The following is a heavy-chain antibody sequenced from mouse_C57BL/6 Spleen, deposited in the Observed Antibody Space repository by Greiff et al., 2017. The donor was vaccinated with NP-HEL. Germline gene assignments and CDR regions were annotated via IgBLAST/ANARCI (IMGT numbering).Heavy chain of an antibody. CDR3: AREDDGYYSSYFDV. CDR2: IYPGSGST. Sequence: QVQLQQSGAELVKPGASVKMSCKASGYTFTSYWITWVQQRPGQGLEWIGDIYPGSGSTNYNEKFKSKATLTVDTASSTAYMQLSSLTSEDSAVYYCAREDDGYYSSYFDVWGTGTTVTVSS. J-gene: IGHJ1*03. V-gene: IGHV1-55*01. CDR1: GYTFTSYW. D-gene: IGHD2-3*01.